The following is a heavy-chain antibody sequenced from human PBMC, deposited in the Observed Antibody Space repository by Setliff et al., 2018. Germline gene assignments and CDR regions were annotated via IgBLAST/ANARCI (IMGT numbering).Heavy chain of an antibody. Sequence: ASVKVSCKASGYTFVNYGINWVRQAPGQGLEWVGWIKTFSFKANYAQKLQDRVTITTDTSTATVYMELRGLRSDDTATYYCAGFRVSSGGYNYYAMDVWGQGTTVTVSS. J-gene: IGHJ6*02. CDR1: GYTFVNYG. V-gene: IGHV1-18*01. D-gene: IGHD1-26*01. CDR3: AGFRVSSGGYNYYAMDV. CDR2: IKTFSFKA.